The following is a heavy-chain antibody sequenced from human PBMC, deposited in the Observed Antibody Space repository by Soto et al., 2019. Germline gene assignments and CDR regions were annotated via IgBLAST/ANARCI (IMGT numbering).Heavy chain of an antibody. CDR3: ARDGFCSSWYHCYYGMDV. CDR1: GFTVSSNY. D-gene: IGHD6-13*01. J-gene: IGHJ6*02. V-gene: IGHV3-66*01. Sequence: EVQVVESGGGLVQPGGSLRLSCAASGFTVSSNYMSWVRQAPGKGLEWVSVIYSGGSTYYADSVKGRFTISRDISKNTLYLQMNSLRAEDTAVFYCARDGFCSSWYHCYYGMDVWGQGTTVTVSS. CDR2: IYSGGST.